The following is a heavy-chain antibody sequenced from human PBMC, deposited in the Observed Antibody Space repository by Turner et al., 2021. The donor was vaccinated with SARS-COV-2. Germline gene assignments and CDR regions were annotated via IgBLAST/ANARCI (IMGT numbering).Heavy chain of an antibody. CDR3: VKDLGYSSGGMDV. CDR2: ISWNSGSI. J-gene: IGHJ6*02. D-gene: IGHD6-19*01. CDR1: GFTFSSYG. Sequence: EVQLLESGGGLVQPGGSLRLSCAASGFTFSSYGMSWVRQAPGKGLEWVSGISWNSGSIGYADSVKGRFTISRDNAKNSLYLQMNSLRVEDTALYYCVKDLGYSSGGMDVWGQGTTVTVSS. V-gene: IGHV3-9*01.